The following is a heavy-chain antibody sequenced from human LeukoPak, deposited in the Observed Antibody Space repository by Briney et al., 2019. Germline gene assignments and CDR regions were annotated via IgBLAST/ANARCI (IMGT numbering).Heavy chain of an antibody. V-gene: IGHV5-10-1*01. J-gene: IGHJ4*02. D-gene: IGHD3-10*01. CDR1: GYSLTDYW. CDR2: IDPSDSYT. CDR3: ARTRSGGYYNPYYFDY. Sequence: GESLKISCQGSGYSLTDYWISWVRQMPGKGLEWMGRIDPSDSYTNYGPSFRGHVTISSDMSISTAYLQWSSLEASDTAIYYCARTRSGGYYNPYYFDYWGQGSLVTVSS.